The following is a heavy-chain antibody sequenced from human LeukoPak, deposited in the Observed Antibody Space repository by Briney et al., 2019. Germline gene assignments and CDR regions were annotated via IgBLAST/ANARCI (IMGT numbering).Heavy chain of an antibody. D-gene: IGHD1/OR15-1a*01. V-gene: IGHV3-23*01. Sequence: GGSLRLSCGASGFTFSSYFMTWVRQAPGIGLQWVATIRPRGDNTYYADSVKGRFTISRDSSKNTLHLEMNSLRVGDTAVYYCVTRGTTATKYIENWGQGTLVTVS. CDR3: VTRGTTATKYIEN. CDR1: GFTFSSYF. CDR2: IRPRGDNT. J-gene: IGHJ4*02.